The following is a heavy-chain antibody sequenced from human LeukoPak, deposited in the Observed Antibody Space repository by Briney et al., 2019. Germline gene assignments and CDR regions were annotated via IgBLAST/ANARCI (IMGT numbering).Heavy chain of an antibody. CDR3: ARAGRGLRYFDWLTYDY. D-gene: IGHD3-9*01. Sequence: GGSLRLSCAASGFTFSSYGMNWVRQAPGKGLVWVSHINSDGSSTTYADSVKGRFTISRDNAKNTLYLQMNSLRAEDTAVYYCARAGRGLRYFDWLTYDYWGQGTLVTVSS. CDR2: INSDGSST. J-gene: IGHJ4*02. CDR1: GFTFSSYG. V-gene: IGHV3-74*01.